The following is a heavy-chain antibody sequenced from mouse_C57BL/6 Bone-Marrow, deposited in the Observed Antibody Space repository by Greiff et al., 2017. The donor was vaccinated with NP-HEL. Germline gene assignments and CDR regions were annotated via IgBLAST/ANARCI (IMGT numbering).Heavy chain of an antibody. Sequence: VQLQQPGAELVKPGASVKLSCKASGYTFTSYWMHWVKQRPGQGLEWIGMIHPNSGSTNYNEKFKSKATLTVDKSSSTAYMQLSSLTSEDSAVYYCARVYYYGSSFLWGQGTTLTVSS. CDR1: GYTFTSYW. CDR2: IHPNSGST. J-gene: IGHJ2*01. CDR3: ARVYYYGSSFL. D-gene: IGHD1-1*01. V-gene: IGHV1-64*01.